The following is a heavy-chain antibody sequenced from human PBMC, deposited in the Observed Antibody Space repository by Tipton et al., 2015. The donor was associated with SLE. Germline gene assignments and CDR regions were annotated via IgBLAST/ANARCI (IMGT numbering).Heavy chain of an antibody. D-gene: IGHD3-9*01. CDR2: ISYDGNEK. Sequence: RSLRLSCAASGFTFGNFAIHWVRQVPGKGLEWVAVISYDGNEKHYADSVKGRFTISRDNSKNTLYLQMNSLRAEDTAVYYCARDILPGYPYEMDVWGQGTTVTVSS. V-gene: IGHV3-30*14. CDR1: GFTFGNFA. J-gene: IGHJ6*02. CDR3: ARDILPGYPYEMDV.